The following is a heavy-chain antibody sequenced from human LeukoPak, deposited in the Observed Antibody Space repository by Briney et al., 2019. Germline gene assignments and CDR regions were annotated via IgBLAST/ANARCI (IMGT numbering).Heavy chain of an antibody. D-gene: IGHD3-22*01. J-gene: IGHJ4*02. CDR1: GGSISSGGYY. Sequence: PSQTLSLTCTVSGGSISSGGYYWSWIRQHPGKGLEWIGYIYYSGSTYYNPSLKSRVTISVDTSKNQFSLKLSSVTAADTAVYYCARQGYYYDSSGYYYPLSFDYWGQGTLVTVSS. V-gene: IGHV4-31*03. CDR3: ARQGYYYDSSGYYYPLSFDY. CDR2: IYYSGST.